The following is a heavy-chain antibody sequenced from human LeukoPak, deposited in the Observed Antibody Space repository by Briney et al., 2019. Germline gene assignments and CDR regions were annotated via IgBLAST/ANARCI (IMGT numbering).Heavy chain of an antibody. V-gene: IGHV3-21*04. CDR2: ITTSSTYI. Sequence: GESLRLSCAASGFSFSTYNMNWVRQAPGKGLEWVSSITTSSTYIYYADSVKGRFTISRDNAKNSLYLQMNSLRAEDTAVYYCAKESQGSSSGYYYYMDVWGKGTTVTVSS. D-gene: IGHD3-10*01. J-gene: IGHJ6*03. CDR1: GFSFSTYN. CDR3: AKESQGSSSGYYYYMDV.